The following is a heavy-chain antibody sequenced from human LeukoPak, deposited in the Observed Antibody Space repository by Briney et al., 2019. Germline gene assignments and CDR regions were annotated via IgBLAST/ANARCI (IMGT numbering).Heavy chain of an antibody. CDR1: GFTFSSYA. CDR2: TSYDGGNK. Sequence: PGRSLRLSCAASGFTFSSYAIHWVRQAPGKGLEWVAVTSYDGGNKCYGDSVKGRFTISRDNSKSTLYLEVSSLRAEDTAVYYCARGGYFDILTGYYQAQYYYPMDVWGRGTTVTVSS. CDR3: ARGGYFDILTGYYQAQYYYPMDV. V-gene: IGHV3-30*04. J-gene: IGHJ6*02. D-gene: IGHD3-9*01.